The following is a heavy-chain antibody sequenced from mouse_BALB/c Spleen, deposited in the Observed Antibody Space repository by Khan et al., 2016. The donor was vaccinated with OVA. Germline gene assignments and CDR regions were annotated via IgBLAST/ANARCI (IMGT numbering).Heavy chain of an antibody. CDR2: ISYSGST. V-gene: IGHV3-2*02. D-gene: IGHD4-1*01. J-gene: IGHJ4*01. Sequence: EVKLEVSGPGLVKPSQSLSLTCTVTGYSITSDYAWNWLRQFPGNKLEWMGYISYSGSTTYNPSLKSRISITRDTSKDQFFLQLQSVTSEDTATYYCASELGRYYALDYWGQGTSVTVSS. CDR1: GYSITSDYA. CDR3: ASELGRYYALDY.